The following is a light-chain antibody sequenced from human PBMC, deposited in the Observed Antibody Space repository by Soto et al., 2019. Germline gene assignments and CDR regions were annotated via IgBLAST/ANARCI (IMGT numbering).Light chain of an antibody. J-gene: IGLJ1*01. CDR1: SSDIGGDYNY. CDR3: SSYTSSRTLV. V-gene: IGLV2-14*01. CDR2: EVS. Sequence: ALTQPASVSGSPGQSITISCTGTSSDIGGDYNYISWYQQHPGKAPKLMIYEVSDRPSGVSNRLSGSRSGNTASLTISGLQAEDEADYYCSSYTSSRTLVFGTGTKVTVL.